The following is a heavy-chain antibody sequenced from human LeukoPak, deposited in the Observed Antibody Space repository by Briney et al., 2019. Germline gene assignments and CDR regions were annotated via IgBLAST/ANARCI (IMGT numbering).Heavy chain of an antibody. CDR2: INPNSGTT. J-gene: IGHJ4*02. CDR3: ARGDFGSGSHFDS. CDR1: GYTFTANY. Sequence: ASVKVSCKASGYTFTANYVHWVRQAPGQGLEWMGWINPNSGTTTYAQKFQGRVTVTRDTSITTVYMELTRLKSDDTAVYYCARGDFGSGSHFDSWGRGTLVTVSS. V-gene: IGHV1-2*02. D-gene: IGHD3-10*01.